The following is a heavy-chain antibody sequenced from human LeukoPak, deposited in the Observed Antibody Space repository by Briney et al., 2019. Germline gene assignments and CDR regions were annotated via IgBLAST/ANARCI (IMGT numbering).Heavy chain of an antibody. D-gene: IGHD3-16*02. CDR1: GFTFSSYN. J-gene: IGHJ3*02. Sequence: GGPLRLSCAASGFTFSSYNMNWVRQAPGKGLEWVSSITSSSSYLYYADSVKGRFTISRDNAKTSLYLQMNSLRAEDTAVYYCARDNTFGGVIVIGAFDIWGQGTMVTVSS. V-gene: IGHV3-21*01. CDR3: ARDNTFGGVIVIGAFDI. CDR2: ITSSSSYL.